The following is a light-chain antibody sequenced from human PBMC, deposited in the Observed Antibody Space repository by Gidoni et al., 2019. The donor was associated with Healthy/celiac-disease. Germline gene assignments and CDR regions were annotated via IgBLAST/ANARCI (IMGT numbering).Light chain of an antibody. J-gene: IGKJ4*01. CDR3: QQYYRTPLT. CDR1: QSVLYSSNSKNY. Sequence: DIVMHQFSYSLPVSLGARATINCKSSQSVLYSSNSKNYLAWYQKKPGQPPKLLMYGASTRESGVPDRFSGSGAGTDFTITIRSLQAEDVAVYYCQQYYRTPLTFGGXTKVEIK. CDR2: GAS. V-gene: IGKV4-1*01.